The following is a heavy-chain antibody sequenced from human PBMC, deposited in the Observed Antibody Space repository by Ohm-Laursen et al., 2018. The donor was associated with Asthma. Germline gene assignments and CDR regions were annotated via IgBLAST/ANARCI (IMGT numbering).Heavy chain of an antibody. CDR2: IWYDGSNK. D-gene: IGHD4-11*01. CDR1: GFTFSNYG. Sequence: SLRLSCAASGFTFSNYGMHWVRQAPGKGLEWVAVIWYDGSNKYYVDSVKGRFTISRDNSKKTLYLEMNSLRGEDTAVYYCARLTGTTVNWFDPWGQGTLVTVSS. J-gene: IGHJ5*02. V-gene: IGHV3-33*01. CDR3: ARLTGTTVNWFDP.